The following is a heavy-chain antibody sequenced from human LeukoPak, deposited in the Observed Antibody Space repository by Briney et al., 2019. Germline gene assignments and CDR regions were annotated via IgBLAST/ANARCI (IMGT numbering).Heavy chain of an antibody. CDR2: ISSSSSYI. V-gene: IGHV3-21*01. CDR1: GFTFSSYS. Sequence: GGSLRLSCAASGFTFSSYSMNWVRQAPGKGLEWVSSISSSSSYIHYADSVKGRFTISRDNAKNSLYLQMNSLRDEDTAVYYCARDSYYYDSSGKTGYYMDVWGKGTTVTVSS. D-gene: IGHD3-22*01. J-gene: IGHJ6*03. CDR3: ARDSYYYDSSGKTGYYMDV.